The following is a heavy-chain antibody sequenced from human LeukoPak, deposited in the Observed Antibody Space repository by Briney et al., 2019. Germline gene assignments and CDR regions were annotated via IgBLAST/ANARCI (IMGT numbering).Heavy chain of an antibody. V-gene: IGHV1-46*01. J-gene: IGHJ3*02. Sequence: GASVKVSCKAAGHTFTNYYMHWVRQAPGQGLEWMGIINPSGGSPSYVQKFQGRVTMTRDTSTSTVYMELISLRSEDTAVYYCARVSVGATYFRAFDIWGQGTMVTVSS. CDR3: ARVSVGATYFRAFDI. CDR1: GHTFTNYY. CDR2: INPSGGSP. D-gene: IGHD1-26*01.